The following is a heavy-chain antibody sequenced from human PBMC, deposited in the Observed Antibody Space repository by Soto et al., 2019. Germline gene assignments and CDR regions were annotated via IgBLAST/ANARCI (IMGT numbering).Heavy chain of an antibody. CDR1: GGSFSGYY. V-gene: IGHV4-34*01. J-gene: IGHJ6*02. CDR3: ARVPVFIAVAGTGYYYYGMDV. D-gene: IGHD6-19*01. CDR2: INHSGST. Sequence: SETLSLTCAVYGGSFSGYYWSWIRQPPGKGLEWIGEINHSGSTNYNPSLKSRVTISVDTSKNQFPLKLSSVTAADTAVYYCARVPVFIAVAGTGYYYYGMDVWGQGTTVTVSS.